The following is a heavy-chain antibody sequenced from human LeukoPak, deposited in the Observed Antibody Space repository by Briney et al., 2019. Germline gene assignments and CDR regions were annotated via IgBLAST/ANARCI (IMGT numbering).Heavy chain of an antibody. CDR3: SFGSGELDY. CDR1: GFTFSNAW. J-gene: IGHJ4*02. CDR2: ISGSGGST. Sequence: GGSLRLSCAASGFTFSNAWMSWVRQAPGKGLEWVSAISGSGGSTYYADSVKGRFTISRDNSKNTLYLQMNSLRAEDTAVYYCSFGSGELDYWGQGTLVTVSS. D-gene: IGHD3-16*01. V-gene: IGHV3-23*01.